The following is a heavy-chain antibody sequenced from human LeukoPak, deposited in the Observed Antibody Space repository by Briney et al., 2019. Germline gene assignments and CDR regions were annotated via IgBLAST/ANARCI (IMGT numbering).Heavy chain of an antibody. D-gene: IGHD1-26*01. CDR2: IYTSGST. V-gene: IGHV4-4*07. CDR3: ARDLLAGGSFSFDI. Sequence: SETLSLTCTVSGGSISSYYWSWIRQPAGKGLEWIGRIYTSGSTNYNPSLKSRVTMSVDTSKNQFSLKLSSVTAADTAVYYCARDLLAGGSFSFDIWGQGTMVTVSS. J-gene: IGHJ3*02. CDR1: GGSISSYY.